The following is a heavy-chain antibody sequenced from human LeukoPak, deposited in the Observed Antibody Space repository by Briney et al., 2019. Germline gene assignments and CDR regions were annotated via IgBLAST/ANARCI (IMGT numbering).Heavy chain of an antibody. V-gene: IGHV4-39*01. CDR2: MYYSGST. CDR1: GGSISSTSYF. Sequence: PSETLSLTCTVSGGSISSTSYFWGWIRQPPGKGLEWIGSMYYSGSTYYNPSLKSRVTISVDTSKNQFSLKLSSVTRADTAVYYCARHQQQLVTPLDYWGQGILVTVSS. D-gene: IGHD6-13*01. CDR3: ARHQQQLVTPLDY. J-gene: IGHJ4*02.